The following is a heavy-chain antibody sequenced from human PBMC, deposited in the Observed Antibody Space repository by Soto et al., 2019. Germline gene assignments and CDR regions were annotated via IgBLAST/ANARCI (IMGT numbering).Heavy chain of an antibody. J-gene: IGHJ4*02. CDR1: SDPTSTHN. D-gene: IGHD3-22*01. CDR2: IYQSGST. V-gene: IGHV4-59*11. CDR3: ASSNYDSPIPLYY. Sequence: PSETLSLTCTVSSDPTSTHNWGWIRQTPGKGLEWIGYIYQSGSTNYNPSLKSRVTISVDRSTNQFSLKLSSVTAADTAVYYCASSNYDSPIPLYYWGQGTLVTVSS.